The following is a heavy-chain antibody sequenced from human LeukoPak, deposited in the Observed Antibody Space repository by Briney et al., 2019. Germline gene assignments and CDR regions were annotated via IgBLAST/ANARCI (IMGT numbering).Heavy chain of an antibody. J-gene: IGHJ4*02. V-gene: IGHV3-15*04. CDR2: SETKSDGGTT. D-gene: IGHD3-10*01. CDR1: GFSLNKLR. Sequence: GGSLRLSCVASGFSLNKLRVNWVRQAPGKGLECVGRSETKSDGGTTDYGAAVKGRFTISRDASENTVYLQMNSLKTEDTAVYFCTTYQSIIWGVSHDYWGQGALVAVSS. CDR3: TTYQSIIWGVSHDY.